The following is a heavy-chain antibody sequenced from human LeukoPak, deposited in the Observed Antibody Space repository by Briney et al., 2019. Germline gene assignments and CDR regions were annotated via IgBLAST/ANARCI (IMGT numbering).Heavy chain of an antibody. J-gene: IGHJ6*02. D-gene: IGHD1-26*01. CDR1: GYTLTELS. CDR2: FDPEDGET. CDR3: ATGDIVGARTVYYGMDV. V-gene: IGHV1-24*01. Sequence: ASEKVSCKVSGYTLTELSMHWVRQAPGKGLEWMGGFDPEDGETIYAQKFQGRVTMTEDTSTDTAYMELSSLRSEDTAVYYCATGDIVGARTVYYGMDVWGQGTTVTVSS.